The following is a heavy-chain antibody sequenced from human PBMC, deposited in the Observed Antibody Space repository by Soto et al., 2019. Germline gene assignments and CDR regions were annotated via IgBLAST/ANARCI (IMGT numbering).Heavy chain of an antibody. Sequence: ASVKVSCKVSGYTLTELSMHWVRQAPGKGLEWMGGFDPEDGKTIYAQKFQGRVTMTEDTSTDTAYMELSSLRSEDTTVYYCATGLEWFVNYYGMDVWGQGTTVTVSS. J-gene: IGHJ6*02. CDR1: GYTLTELS. V-gene: IGHV1-24*01. CDR3: ATGLEWFVNYYGMDV. D-gene: IGHD3-3*01. CDR2: FDPEDGKT.